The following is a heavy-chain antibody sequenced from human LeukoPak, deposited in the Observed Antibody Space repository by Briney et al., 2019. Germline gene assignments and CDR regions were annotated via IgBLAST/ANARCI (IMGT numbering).Heavy chain of an antibody. Sequence: ASVKVSCKDSGYIFTGYFMHWVRQAPGQGLEYMGWINPNTGGTNYAQKFQGRVTMTRDTSISTAYMELSGLRFDDTAVYYCARAGDLDTWGQGTLVTVSS. D-gene: IGHD7-27*01. V-gene: IGHV1-2*02. CDR3: ARAGDLDT. CDR1: GYIFTGYF. J-gene: IGHJ5*02. CDR2: INPNTGGT.